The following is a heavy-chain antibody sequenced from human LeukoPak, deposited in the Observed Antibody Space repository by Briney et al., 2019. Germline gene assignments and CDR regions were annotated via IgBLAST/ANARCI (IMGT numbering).Heavy chain of an antibody. D-gene: IGHD2-15*01. J-gene: IGHJ4*02. Sequence: ASVKVSCRPSGGTFSTYGVSWVRQAPGQGLEGMGGIIPVFGTTNYAQKFQGRVTITADESIGKAYLELSSLRSEDTAVYFCARDSCSGGSCYFYDALDYWGQGILVTVSS. CDR3: ARDSCSGGSCYFYDALDY. CDR2: IIPVFGTT. V-gene: IGHV1-69*01. CDR1: GGTFSTYG.